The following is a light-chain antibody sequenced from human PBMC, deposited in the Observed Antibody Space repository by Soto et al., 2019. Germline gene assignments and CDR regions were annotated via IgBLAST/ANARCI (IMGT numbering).Light chain of an antibody. Sequence: QSVLTQPASVSGSPGQSITISCTGTSSDVGAYYSVSWYQHHPGKAPKLIIYGVTNRPSGVSNRFSGSKSGNTASLTISGLQAEDEADCHCSSYTSGSSHYVFGNGTKVTVL. V-gene: IGLV2-14*01. CDR2: GVT. CDR1: SSDVGAYYS. J-gene: IGLJ1*01. CDR3: SSYTSGSSHYV.